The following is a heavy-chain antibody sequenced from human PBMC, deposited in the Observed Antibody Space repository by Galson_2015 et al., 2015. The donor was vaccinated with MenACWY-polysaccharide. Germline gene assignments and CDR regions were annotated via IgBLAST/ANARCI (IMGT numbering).Heavy chain of an antibody. CDR1: GFSFSANG. D-gene: IGHD6-13*01. J-gene: IGHJ4*02. CDR3: AKVGRRSSRTVGIDY. CDR2: SGSGGGL. Sequence: SLRLSCAASGFSFSANGMSWVRQAPGRGLEWVSGSGSGGGLYYADSVKGRFTVSRDNSKNTLYLQMNNLRAEDTAVYYCAKVGRRSSRTVGIDYWGQGTLVTVSS. V-gene: IGHV3-23*01.